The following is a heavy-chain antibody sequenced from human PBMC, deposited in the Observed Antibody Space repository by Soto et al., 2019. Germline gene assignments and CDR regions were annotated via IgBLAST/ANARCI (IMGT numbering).Heavy chain of an antibody. CDR1: GFTFSTYS. D-gene: IGHD2-2*01. CDR2: TSSSGSTI. J-gene: IGHJ4*02. V-gene: IGHV3-48*02. Sequence: PGGSLRLSCAASGFTFSTYSMNWVRQAPGKGLEWVSYTSSSGSTIYYADSVKGRFTISRDNTKNSLSLQMNSLRDEDTAVYYCARDGVGCSSANCYFDYWGQGTLVTVSS. CDR3: ARDGVGCSSANCYFDY.